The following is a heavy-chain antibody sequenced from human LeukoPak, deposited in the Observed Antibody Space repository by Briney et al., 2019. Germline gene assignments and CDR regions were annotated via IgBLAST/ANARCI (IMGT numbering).Heavy chain of an antibody. Sequence: SETLSLTCIVSGGSVTSDNYYWGWIRQPPGKGLEFIGSIYFGRTTYYTPSLKSRVTMSVDTSKNQFSLKLSSVTAADTAVYYCARGYYYYMDVWGKGTTVTVSS. J-gene: IGHJ6*03. CDR2: IYFGRTT. V-gene: IGHV4-39*07. CDR1: GGSVTSDNYY. CDR3: ARGYYYYMDV.